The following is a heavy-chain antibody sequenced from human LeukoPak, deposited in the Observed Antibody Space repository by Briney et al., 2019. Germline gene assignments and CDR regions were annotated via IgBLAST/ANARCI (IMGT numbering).Heavy chain of an antibody. CDR2: IKEDGSEK. D-gene: IGHD3-10*01. CDR3: ARRSGLDY. CDR1: GFTFRNYW. J-gene: IGHJ4*02. V-gene: IGHV3-7*01. Sequence: GGSLRLSCAASGFTFRNYWMSWVRQAPGKGLEWVANIKEDGSEKHYVDSVKGRFTISRDSAKNSLYLQMNSLRAEDSAVYYCARRSGLDYWGQGTLVTVSS.